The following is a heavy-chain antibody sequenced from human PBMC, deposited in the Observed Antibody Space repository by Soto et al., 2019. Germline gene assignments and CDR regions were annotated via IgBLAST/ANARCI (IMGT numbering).Heavy chain of an antibody. D-gene: IGHD4-17*01. CDR2: ISYDGSNK. CDR3: AVTTVTTDYFDY. V-gene: IGHV3-30*03. Sequence: GGSLRLSCAASGFIVSSYGMHWVRQAPGKGLEWVAVISYDGSNKYYADSVKGRFTISRDNSKNTLYLQMNSLRAEDTAVYYCAVTTVTTDYFDYWGQGTLVTVSS. CDR1: GFIVSSYG. J-gene: IGHJ4*02.